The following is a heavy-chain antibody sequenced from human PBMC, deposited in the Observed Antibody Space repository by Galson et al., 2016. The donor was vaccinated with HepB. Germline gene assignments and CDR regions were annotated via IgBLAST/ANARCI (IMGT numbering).Heavy chain of an antibody. J-gene: IGHJ4*02. CDR2: ISHDGSKK. D-gene: IGHD3-22*01. Sequence: SLRLSCAASGFSFSDYTLHWVRQAPGKGLEWVAIISHDGSKKYYADSVKGRFTISRDNSKNTVYLQMNSLRVEDTAVYYCARAESFYDSSGYYGDYWGQGTLVTVSS. CDR1: GFSFSDYT. V-gene: IGHV3-30-3*01. CDR3: ARAESFYDSSGYYGDY.